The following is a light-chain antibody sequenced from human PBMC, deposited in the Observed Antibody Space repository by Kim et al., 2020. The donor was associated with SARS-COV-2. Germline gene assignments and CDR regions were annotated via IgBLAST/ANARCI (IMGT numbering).Light chain of an antibody. CDR2: DAS. CDR1: QSISSS. V-gene: IGKV3-11*01. Sequence: VLTQYPATLSLSPGERATLSCRASQSISSSLAWYQQRPGQPPRLLIFDASSRAPGIPARFIGSGSGTDFTLTINSLEPEDFAVYYCQQRSLWPPVFGPGTKVDIK. J-gene: IGKJ3*01. CDR3: QQRSLWPPV.